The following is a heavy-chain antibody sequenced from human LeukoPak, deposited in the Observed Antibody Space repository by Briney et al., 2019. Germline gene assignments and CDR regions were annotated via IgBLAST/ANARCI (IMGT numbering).Heavy chain of an antibody. D-gene: IGHD6-13*01. CDR3: ARVAAAAGTNLGWFDP. J-gene: IGHJ5*02. CDR2: IYSGGST. V-gene: IGHV3-53*01. Sequence: GGPLRLSCAASGFTVSSNYMSWVRQAPGKGLEWVSVIYSGGSTYYADSVKGRFTISRDNSKNTLYLQMNSLRAEDTAVYYCARVAAAAGTNLGWFDPWGQGTLVTVSS. CDR1: GFTVSSNY.